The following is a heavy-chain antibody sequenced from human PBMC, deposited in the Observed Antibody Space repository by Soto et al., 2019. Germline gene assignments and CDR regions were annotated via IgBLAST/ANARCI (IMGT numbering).Heavy chain of an antibody. Sequence: GASLTVSCQVSRYSFASYWIGWVRQMPGKDLEWMGIIYPGDSDTRYSPSFQGQVTISADKSLRTAYLQWTSLKASDTALYYCARTRSFTLGFYYDGIDVWGQGTTCTVTS. V-gene: IGHV5-51*01. CDR2: IYPGDSDT. CDR1: RYSFASYW. D-gene: IGHD2-2*03. J-gene: IGHJ6*02. CDR3: ARTRSFTLGFYYDGIDV.